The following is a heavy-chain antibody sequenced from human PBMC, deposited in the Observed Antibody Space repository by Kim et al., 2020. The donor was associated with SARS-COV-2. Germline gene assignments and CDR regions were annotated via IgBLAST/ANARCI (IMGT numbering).Heavy chain of an antibody. V-gene: IGHV1-69*13. CDR3: ARDRRAGSENTFDI. CDR2: IIPIFDTP. CDR1: GGSFSSYA. D-gene: IGHD3-10*01. Sequence: SVKVSCEASGGSFSSYAISWVRQAPGQGLEWMGGIIPIFDTPNYAQKFQGRVTITADESTSTAYMELSSLRSEDTAVHYCARDRRAGSENTFDIWGQGTMVTVSS. J-gene: IGHJ3*02.